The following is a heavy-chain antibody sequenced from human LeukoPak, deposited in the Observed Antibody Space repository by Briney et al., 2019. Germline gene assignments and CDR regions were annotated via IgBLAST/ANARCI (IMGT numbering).Heavy chain of an antibody. CDR2: INPSGGST. V-gene: IGHV1-46*01. D-gene: IGHD3-9*01. J-gene: IGHJ5*02. Sequence: ASVKVSCEASGYTFTSYYMHWVRQAPGQGLEWMGIINPSGGSTSYAQKFQGRVTMTRDTSTSTVYMELSSLRSEDTAVYYCARDGGGILTGFESRWFDPWGQGTLVTVSS. CDR3: ARDGGGILTGFESRWFDP. CDR1: GYTFTSYY.